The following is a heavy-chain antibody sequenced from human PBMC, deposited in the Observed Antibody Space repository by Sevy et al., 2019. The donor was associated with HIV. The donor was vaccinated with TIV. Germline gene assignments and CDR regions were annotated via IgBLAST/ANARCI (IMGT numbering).Heavy chain of an antibody. D-gene: IGHD2-21*02. CDR1: GFTFSSYA. V-gene: IGHV3-23*01. CDR2: IRGSGGST. J-gene: IGHJ4*02. CDR3: AKDGGGDCGGDCYSYYFDY. Sequence: EGSLRLSCAASGFTFSSYAMSWVRQAPGKALEWVSAIRGSGGSTYYADSVKGRFTISRDNSKNTLYLQMNSLRAEDSAVYYCAKDGGGDCGGDCYSYYFDYWGQGTLVTVSS.